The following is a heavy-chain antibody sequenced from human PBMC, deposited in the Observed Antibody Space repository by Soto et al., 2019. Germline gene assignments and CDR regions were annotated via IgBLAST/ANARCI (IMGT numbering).Heavy chain of an antibody. CDR2: INHSGST. CDR3: ASTPYGSGSYHRTFDY. V-gene: IGHV4-34*01. J-gene: IGHJ4*02. CDR1: GGSFSGYY. Sequence: SETLSLTCAVYGGSFSGYYWSWIRQPPGKGLEWIGEINHSGSTNYNPSLKSRVTISVDTSKNQFSLKLSSVTAADTAVYYCASTPYGSGSYHRTFDYWGQGTLVTSPQ. D-gene: IGHD3-10*01.